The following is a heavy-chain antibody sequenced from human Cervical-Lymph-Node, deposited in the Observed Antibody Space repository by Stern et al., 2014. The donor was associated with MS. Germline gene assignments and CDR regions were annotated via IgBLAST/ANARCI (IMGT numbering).Heavy chain of an antibody. V-gene: IGHV5-51*01. CDR3: ARQRYFDY. Sequence: EDQLVESGPEVKRPGESLKISCQASGYTFTSYWIGWVRQMPGKGLEWIAIIFPGGSEIRYSPSFQGQVPISADKSSSTAYLQWNNLKASDTAIYYCARQRYFDYWGQGTLVTVSS. CDR1: GYTFTSYW. CDR2: IFPGGSEI. J-gene: IGHJ4*02.